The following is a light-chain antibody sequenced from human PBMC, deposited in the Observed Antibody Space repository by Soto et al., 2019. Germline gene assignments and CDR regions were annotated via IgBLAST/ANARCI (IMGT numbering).Light chain of an antibody. CDR3: QQSYSTPPWT. J-gene: IGKJ1*01. CDR1: QSVSSY. Sequence: ETVLTQSPATLSLSPGERVPLSGRASQSVSSYLAWYQQKPGQAPRLLIYDASNRATGIPARFSGSGSGTDFTLTISSLQPEDFATYYCQQSYSTPPWTFGQGTKVDI. V-gene: IGKV3-11*01. CDR2: DAS.